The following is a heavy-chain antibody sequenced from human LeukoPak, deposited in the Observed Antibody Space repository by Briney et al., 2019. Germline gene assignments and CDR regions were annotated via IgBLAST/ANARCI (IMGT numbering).Heavy chain of an antibody. V-gene: IGHV4-59*08. CDR2: IYYSGTT. CDR3: ARWSFGSGSYAFDI. Sequence: SETLSLTCTFSSGSISSYYWNWVRQPPGKGLEWIGFIYYSGTTNYNPSLKSRVTMSVDTSKSQFSLKLNSVTAADTAVYYCARWSFGSGSYAFDIWGQGTMVTVSS. CDR1: SGSISSYY. D-gene: IGHD3-10*01. J-gene: IGHJ3*02.